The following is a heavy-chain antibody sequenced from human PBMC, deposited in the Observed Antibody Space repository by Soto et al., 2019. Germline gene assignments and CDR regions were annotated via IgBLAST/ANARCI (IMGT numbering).Heavy chain of an antibody. D-gene: IGHD3-3*01. Sequence: PGGSLRLSCAASGFTFSSYAMHWVRQAPGKGLEWVAVISYDGSNKYYADSVKGRFTISRDNSKNTLYLQMNSLRAEDTAVYYWARGGRYDFWSGFLPYGMDVWGQGTTVTVSS. J-gene: IGHJ6*02. V-gene: IGHV3-30-3*01. CDR3: ARGGRYDFWSGFLPYGMDV. CDR2: ISYDGSNK. CDR1: GFTFSSYA.